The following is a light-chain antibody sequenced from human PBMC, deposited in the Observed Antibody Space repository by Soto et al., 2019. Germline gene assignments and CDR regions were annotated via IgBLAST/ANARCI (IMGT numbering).Light chain of an antibody. V-gene: IGLV2-11*01. Sequence: QSALTQPRSVSGSPGQSVTISCTGTSSDVGGYNYVSWYQQHPGKAPKVMIYDVGKRPSGVPDRFSGSKSGNTASLTISGLQAEDEADYYCCSYAGSFWVFGGGTKVTVL. CDR2: DVG. CDR1: SSDVGGYNY. J-gene: IGLJ3*02. CDR3: CSYAGSFWV.